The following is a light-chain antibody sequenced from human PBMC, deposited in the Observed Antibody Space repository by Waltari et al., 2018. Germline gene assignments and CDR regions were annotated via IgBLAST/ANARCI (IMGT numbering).Light chain of an antibody. CDR3: QQRSTWPPS. CDR2: DVY. J-gene: IGKJ4*01. V-gene: IGKV3-11*01. Sequence: IVLTQSPATLSLSPGERPTLSCRASQSVSIYLAWYQQKPGQRPRLLIYDVYKRATGIPARISGSGSGTDFTLTISSLEPEDFAVYYCQQRSTWPPSFGGGTKVEIK. CDR1: QSVSIY.